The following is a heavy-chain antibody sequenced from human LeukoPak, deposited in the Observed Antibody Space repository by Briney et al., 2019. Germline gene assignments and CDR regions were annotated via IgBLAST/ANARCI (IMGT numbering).Heavy chain of an antibody. CDR2: IYYSGST. V-gene: IGHV4-59*12. CDR3: ARVPPSYYDSSGLDY. D-gene: IGHD3-22*01. J-gene: IGHJ4*02. CDR1: GGSISSYY. Sequence: SETLSLTCTVSGGSISSYYWSWIRQPPGKGLEWIGYIYYSGSTNYNPSLKSRVTISVDTSKNQFSLKLSSVTAADTAVYYCARVPPSYYDSSGLDYWGQGTLVTVSS.